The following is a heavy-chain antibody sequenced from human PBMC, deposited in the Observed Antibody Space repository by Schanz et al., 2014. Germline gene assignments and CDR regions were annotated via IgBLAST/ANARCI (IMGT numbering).Heavy chain of an antibody. J-gene: IGHJ4*02. CDR3: ARGRCTIQGVRMGF. CDR2: IGYDGSEK. Sequence: QAQLVESGGGVVHPGRSLRLSCATSGLNFDYYGMNWVRQAPGKGLEWVANIGYDGSEKYYVDSVKGRFTISRDNSKDTLYLQMSGLTPEDTAVYYCARGRCTIQGVRMGFWGQGTLVTVSS. V-gene: IGHV3-33*01. D-gene: IGHD3-10*01. CDR1: GLNFDYYG.